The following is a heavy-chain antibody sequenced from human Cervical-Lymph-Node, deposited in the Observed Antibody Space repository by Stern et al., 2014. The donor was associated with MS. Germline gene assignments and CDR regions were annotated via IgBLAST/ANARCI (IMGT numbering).Heavy chain of an antibody. CDR1: GYTFTSYG. Sequence: VQLVESGAGVKKPGSSVKVSCEASGYTFTSYGISWVRQAPGQGLEWMGWISAYNGNTNYAKKLLARVTMTTDTSTSTAYMELRSLRSDDTAVYYCARVLLGSENAFDIWGQGTMVTVSS. V-gene: IGHV1-18*01. CDR2: ISAYNGNT. CDR3: ARVLLGSENAFDI. D-gene: IGHD2-15*01. J-gene: IGHJ3*02.